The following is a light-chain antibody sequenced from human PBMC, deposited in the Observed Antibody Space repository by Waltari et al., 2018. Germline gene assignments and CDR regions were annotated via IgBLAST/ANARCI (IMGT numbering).Light chain of an antibody. J-gene: IGLJ1*01. CDR1: NIESKS. CDR2: YDN. CDR3: QVWDANTDPGV. Sequence: SYVLTQPPSVSVAPGETARITCGGNNIESKSVQWYRQRPGQAPVVVISYDNDRAAGIPGRFSGSNSGNTATLTISRVEAGDEADYYCQVWDANTDPGVFGTGTEVTVL. V-gene: IGLV3-21*01.